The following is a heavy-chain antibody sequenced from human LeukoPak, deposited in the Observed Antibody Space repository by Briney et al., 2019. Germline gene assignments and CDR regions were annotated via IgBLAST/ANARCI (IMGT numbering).Heavy chain of an antibody. CDR3: ARDLSGVTGYTYGRGIDY. J-gene: IGHJ4*02. Sequence: SGGSLRLSCAASGFTFSIYSMNWVRQAPGKGLEWVSYISSTSNTIYYADSVKGRFTISRDNAKNSLYLQMNSLRAEDTAMYYCARDLSGVTGYTYGRGIDYWGQGTLVTVSS. V-gene: IGHV3-48*01. D-gene: IGHD5-18*01. CDR1: GFTFSIYS. CDR2: ISSTSNTI.